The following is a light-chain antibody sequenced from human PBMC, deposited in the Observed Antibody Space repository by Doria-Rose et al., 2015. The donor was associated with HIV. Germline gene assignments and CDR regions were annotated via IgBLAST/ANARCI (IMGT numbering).Light chain of an antibody. CDR3: HQYGTSWT. Sequence: TQSPGTLSLSPGERAPLSCRASQSFSSTYLAWYQQKPGQAPSLLIYDGSTRATGIPDRLSASGSGTDFTLTINRLEPEDFALYYCHQYGTSWTFGQGTKVEI. CDR2: DGS. J-gene: IGKJ1*01. CDR1: QSFSSTY. V-gene: IGKV3-20*01.